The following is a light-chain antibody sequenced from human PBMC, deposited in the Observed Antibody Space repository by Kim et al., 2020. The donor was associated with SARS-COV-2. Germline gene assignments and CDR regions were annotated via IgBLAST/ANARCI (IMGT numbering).Light chain of an antibody. CDR2: GTS. CDR3: QHYSGSLT. V-gene: IGKV3-20*01. Sequence: LSPGEGATLACRASQSISYYYLAWYQQKPGQAPRLLIYGTSNRDTGIPDRFSGSGSGTDFTLTISRLEPEDFAVYYCQHYSGSLTFGGGTKVDIK. CDR1: QSISYYY. J-gene: IGKJ4*01.